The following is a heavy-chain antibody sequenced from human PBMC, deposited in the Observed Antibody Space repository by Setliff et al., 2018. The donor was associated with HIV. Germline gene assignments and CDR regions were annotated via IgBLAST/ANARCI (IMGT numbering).Heavy chain of an antibody. D-gene: IGHD6-13*01. Sequence: SETLSLTCTVSGGSITRTPYYWGWIRQPPGKGLEWIGSIHHSGTAYDNPSLKSRVTISVDPSKNQILLRLSSVTAADTAVYYCARGLTAPAAAGSWGQGMLVTVSS. CDR2: IHHSGTA. CDR1: GGSITRTPYY. CDR3: ARGLTAPAAAGS. J-gene: IGHJ5*02. V-gene: IGHV4-39*01.